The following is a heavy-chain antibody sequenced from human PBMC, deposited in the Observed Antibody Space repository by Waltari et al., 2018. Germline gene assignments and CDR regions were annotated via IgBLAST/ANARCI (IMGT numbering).Heavy chain of an antibody. V-gene: IGHV1-8*01. Sequence: QVQLVQSGAEVKKPGASVKVSCKASGYTFTSYDINWVRQATGQGLEWMGWMNPNSGNTGYAQKFQGRVTITADESTSTAYMELSSLRSEDTAVYYCARGTGDFWSGFDYWGQGTLVTVSS. CDR2: MNPNSGNT. D-gene: IGHD3-3*01. J-gene: IGHJ4*02. CDR3: ARGTGDFWSGFDY. CDR1: GYTFTSYD.